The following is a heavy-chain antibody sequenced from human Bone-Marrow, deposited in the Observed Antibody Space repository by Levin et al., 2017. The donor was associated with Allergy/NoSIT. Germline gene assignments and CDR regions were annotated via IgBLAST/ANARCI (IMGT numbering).Heavy chain of an antibody. D-gene: IGHD1-1*01. CDR2: INQDGSEK. J-gene: IGHJ5*02. CDR3: ARGRTGLDA. CDR1: GFTFETYG. Sequence: GESLKISCAASGFTFETYGMNWVRQAPGKGLEWVANINQDGSEKFYVDSVEGRFTISRDNSKNSLYLQMNSLRVDDMAIYYCARGRTGLDAWGQGILVTVSS. V-gene: IGHV3-7*01.